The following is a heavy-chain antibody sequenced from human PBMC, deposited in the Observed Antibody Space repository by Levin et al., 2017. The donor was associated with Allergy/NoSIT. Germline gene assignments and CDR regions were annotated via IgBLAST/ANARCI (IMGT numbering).Heavy chain of an antibody. D-gene: IGHD3-10*01. Sequence: SVKVSCKASGGTFSSYAISWVRQAPGQGLEWMGGIIPIFGTANYAQKFQGRVTITADESTSTAYMELSSLRSEDTAVYYCARDPHYYGSGSYYDYWGQGTLVTVSS. CDR3: ARDPHYYGSGSYYDY. CDR2: IIPIFGTA. J-gene: IGHJ4*02. V-gene: IGHV1-69*13. CDR1: GGTFSSYA.